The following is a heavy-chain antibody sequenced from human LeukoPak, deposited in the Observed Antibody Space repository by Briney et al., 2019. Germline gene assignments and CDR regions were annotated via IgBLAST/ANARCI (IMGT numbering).Heavy chain of an antibody. D-gene: IGHD2-2*02. Sequence: QPGGSLRLSCAASGFTFSSYGMHWVRQAPGKGLEWVAVIWYDGSNKYYADSVKGRFTNSRDNSKNTLYLQMNSLRAEDTAVYYCARDGCSSTSCNTFDYWGQGTLVTVSS. CDR2: IWYDGSNK. CDR1: GFTFSSYG. CDR3: ARDGCSSTSCNTFDY. V-gene: IGHV3-33*01. J-gene: IGHJ4*02.